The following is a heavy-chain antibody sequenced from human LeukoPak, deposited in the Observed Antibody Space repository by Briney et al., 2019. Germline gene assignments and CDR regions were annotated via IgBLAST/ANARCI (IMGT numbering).Heavy chain of an antibody. V-gene: IGHV3-74*01. CDR1: GSTFTAYW. J-gene: IGHJ4*02. Sequence: QPGGSLRPSGAAAGSTFTAYWMHWVRQAPGKGLLWFSRINSDGRRTNDAVSVNGRFTISRDNAKNTLYLQMDSLRAEDTAVYCCDPAGRGYIYGRYWGQGTLVTVSS. D-gene: IGHD5-18*01. CDR3: DPAGRGYIYGRY. CDR2: INSDGRRT.